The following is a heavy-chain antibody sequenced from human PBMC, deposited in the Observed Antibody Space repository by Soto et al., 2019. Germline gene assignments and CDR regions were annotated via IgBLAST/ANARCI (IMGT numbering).Heavy chain of an antibody. CDR2: IYHSRST. V-gene: IGHV4-4*02. CDR1: GGSISSSNW. Sequence: SETLSLTCAVSGGSISSSNWWSWVRQPPGKGLEWIGEIYHSRSTNYNPSLKSRVTISVDKSKNQFSLKLSSVTAADTAVYYCARRIAVAGSYYFDYWGQGTLVTVSS. J-gene: IGHJ4*02. D-gene: IGHD6-19*01. CDR3: ARRIAVAGSYYFDY.